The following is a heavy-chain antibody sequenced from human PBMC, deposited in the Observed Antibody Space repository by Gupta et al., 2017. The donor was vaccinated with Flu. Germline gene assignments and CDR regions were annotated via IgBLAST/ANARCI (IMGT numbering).Heavy chain of an antibody. CDR2: IYANGGT. CDR1: GASTSSGNFY. J-gene: IGHJ4*02. Sequence: QVQLQESGPGLVKPSQTLSLTCTVSGASTSSGNFYWGWIRQPAGKGLEWIGRIYANGGTGYNPSLKSRVTISRDTSRNHFSLNLISVTAADTAVYYCAREPTGNWGQGTLVIVSS. CDR3: AREPTGN. V-gene: IGHV4-61*02.